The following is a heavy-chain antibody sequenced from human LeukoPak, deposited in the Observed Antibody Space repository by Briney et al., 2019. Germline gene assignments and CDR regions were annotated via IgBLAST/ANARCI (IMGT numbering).Heavy chain of an antibody. V-gene: IGHV3-66*01. Sequence: QPGGSLRLSCSAPGFTVRSNSMSWGPQAPGKGLGWVSVLYSGGNTYYTDSVKARFTISRDNSKNTVYLQMSSLRTEDTAVYYCARDYGSGWYYFGYWGQGTLVTVSS. CDR1: GFTVRSNS. CDR3: ARDYGSGWYYFGY. J-gene: IGHJ4*02. CDR2: LYSGGNT. D-gene: IGHD6-19*01.